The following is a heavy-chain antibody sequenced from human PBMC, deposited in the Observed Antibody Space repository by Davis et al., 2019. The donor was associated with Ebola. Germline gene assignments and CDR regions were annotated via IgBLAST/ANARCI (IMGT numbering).Heavy chain of an antibody. CDR2: IYYSGIT. V-gene: IGHV4-39*07. D-gene: IGHD4-17*01. J-gene: IGHJ4*02. CDR1: GGSIISSSSY. CDR3: AGYGDYFLG. Sequence: SETLSLTCTVSGGSIISSSSYWGWIRQPPRKGLEWIGSIYYSGITNYNPSLKSRVTISVDRSKNQFSLNLNSVTAADTAVYYCAGYGDYFLGWGQGTLVTVSS.